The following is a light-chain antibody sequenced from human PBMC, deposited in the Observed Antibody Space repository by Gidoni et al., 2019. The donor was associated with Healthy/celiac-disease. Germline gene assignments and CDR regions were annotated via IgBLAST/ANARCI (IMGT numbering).Light chain of an antibody. Sequence: EIVLTQSPGTLSLSPGERATLSCRASQSVSSSYLAWYQQKPGQAPRLLIDGASSRATGIPDRFSGSGSGTDFTLTISRLEPEDCAVYYCQQYGSSQYTFGQGTKLEIK. CDR2: GAS. CDR3: QQYGSSQYT. CDR1: QSVSSSY. V-gene: IGKV3-20*01. J-gene: IGKJ2*01.